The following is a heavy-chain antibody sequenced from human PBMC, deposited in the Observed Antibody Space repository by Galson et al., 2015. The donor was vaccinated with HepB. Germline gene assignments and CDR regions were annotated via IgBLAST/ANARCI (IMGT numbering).Heavy chain of an antibody. D-gene: IGHD1-26*01. CDR3: ARDLGFFGELPRWWFDP. CDR2: INPNSGGT. CDR1: GSTFTGYY. J-gene: IGHJ5*02. Sequence: SVKVSCKASGSTFTGYYMHWVRQAPGQGLEWMGWINPNSGGTNYAQKFQGRVTMTRDTSISTAYMELSRLRSDDTAVYYCARDLGFFGELPRWWFDPWGQGTLVTVSS. V-gene: IGHV1-2*02.